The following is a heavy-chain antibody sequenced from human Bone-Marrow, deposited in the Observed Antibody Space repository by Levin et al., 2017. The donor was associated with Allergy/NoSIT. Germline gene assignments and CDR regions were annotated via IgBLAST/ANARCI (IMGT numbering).Heavy chain of an antibody. D-gene: IGHD1-7*01. J-gene: IGHJ4*02. Sequence: PGGSLRLSCQCSGYTFTTYWVGWVRQMPGKGLEWMGIIYPGDSDISYSPSFQGQVTISAAKSTVTAYLQWSSLKASDTATYYCARRGISGTTTGYDYWGQGTVVTVSS. CDR1: GYTFTTYW. CDR3: ARRGISGTTTGYDY. V-gene: IGHV5-51*01. CDR2: IYPGDSDI.